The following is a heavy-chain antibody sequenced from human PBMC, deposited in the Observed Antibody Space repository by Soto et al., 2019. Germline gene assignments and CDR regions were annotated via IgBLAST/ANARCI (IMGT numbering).Heavy chain of an antibody. CDR1: GVSISSSNW. CDR3: AKDLDLDY. Sequence: SETLSLTCAVSGVSISSSNWWSWVRQPPGKGLEWIGEIYQSGSPNYNPSLKSRVIISVDKSKNQFSLKLNSVTAADTAVYYCAKDLDLDYWGQGTLVTVSS. V-gene: IGHV4-4*02. CDR2: IYQSGSP. J-gene: IGHJ4*02.